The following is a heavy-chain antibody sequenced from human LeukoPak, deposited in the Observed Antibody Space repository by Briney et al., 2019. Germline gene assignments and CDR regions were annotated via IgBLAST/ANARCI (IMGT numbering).Heavy chain of an antibody. Sequence: GRSLRLSCAASGFTFSSYAMHWVRQAPGKGLEYVSVISSTGGTTYYADSVKGRFTISRDNAKNTLYLQMNSLRAEDTAVYYCGKGRATVSTPFYNWGPGTLVTV. J-gene: IGHJ4*02. V-gene: IGHV3-64D*06. D-gene: IGHD4-17*01. CDR2: ISSTGGTT. CDR1: GFTFSSYA. CDR3: GKGRATVSTPFYN.